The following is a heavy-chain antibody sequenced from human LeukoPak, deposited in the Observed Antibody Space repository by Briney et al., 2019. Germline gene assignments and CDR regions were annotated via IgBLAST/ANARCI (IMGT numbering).Heavy chain of an antibody. Sequence: PGGSLRLSCAASGFTFSSYGMNWVRQAPGKGLEWVSYISTSDPYIYYADSVKGRFTISRDNPKNTLSLQMHSLRGDDTAVYYCATGLAASGTGYFDYWGQGVLVTVSS. J-gene: IGHJ4*02. CDR2: ISTSDPYI. V-gene: IGHV3-21*06. CDR3: ATGLAASGTGYFDY. CDR1: GFTFSSYG. D-gene: IGHD6-13*01.